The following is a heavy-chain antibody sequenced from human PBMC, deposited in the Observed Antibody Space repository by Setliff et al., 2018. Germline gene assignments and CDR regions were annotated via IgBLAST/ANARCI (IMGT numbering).Heavy chain of an antibody. V-gene: IGHV1-3*01. CDR1: GYTFTRYA. CDR3: ARGWAALGIIGY. J-gene: IGHJ4*02. Sequence: ASVKVSCKASGYTFTRYAMHWVRQAPGQRLAWMGWINAGNGNTNYAQKLQGRVTMTRNTSTSTAYMELSRLTSEDTAVYFCARGWAALGIIGYWGQGTLVTVPQ. D-gene: IGHD7-27*01. CDR2: INAGNGNT.